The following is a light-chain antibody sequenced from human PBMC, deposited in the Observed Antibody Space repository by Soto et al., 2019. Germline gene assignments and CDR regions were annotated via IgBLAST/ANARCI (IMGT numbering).Light chain of an antibody. CDR3: QQYYSTPLT. Sequence: DIVMTQSPDSLAVSLCEGPTLNCLYSQSLLYSSNNKNYLAWYQQIPGQPPKLLIYWTSTRESGVPDRFSGSGSGTDFTLTISSLQAEDVAVYYCQQYYSTPLTFGGGTKVDIK. V-gene: IGKV4-1*01. CDR2: WTS. J-gene: IGKJ4*01. CDR1: QSLLYSSNNKNY.